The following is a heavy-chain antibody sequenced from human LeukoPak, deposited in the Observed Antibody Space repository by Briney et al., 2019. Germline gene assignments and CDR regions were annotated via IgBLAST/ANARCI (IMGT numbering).Heavy chain of an antibody. V-gene: IGHV3-43*02. CDR1: GFAFDDYA. D-gene: IGHD2-2*01. J-gene: IGHJ4*02. CDR3: AKVGRYCSSTSCSLPFDY. CDR2: ISGDGGST. Sequence: QPGGSLRLSCAASGFAFDDYAMHWVRQAPGKGLEWVSLISGDGGSTYYADSVKGRFTISRDNSKNSLYLQMNSLRTGDTALYYCAKVGRYCSSTSCSLPFDYWGQGTLVTASS.